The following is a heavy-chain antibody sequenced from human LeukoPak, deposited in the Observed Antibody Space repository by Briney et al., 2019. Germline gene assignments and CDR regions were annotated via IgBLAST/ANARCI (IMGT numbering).Heavy chain of an antibody. V-gene: IGHV3-30-3*01. J-gene: IGHJ4*02. CDR1: GFTFSSYA. D-gene: IGHD5-12*01. CDR3: ARDIVATIGVDY. CDR2: ISYDGSNK. Sequence: QSGGSLGLSCAASGFTFSSYAMHWVRQAPGKGLKWVAVISYDGSNKYYADSVKGRFTISRDNAKNSLYLQMNSLRAEDTAVYYCARDIVATIGVDYWGQGTLVTVSS.